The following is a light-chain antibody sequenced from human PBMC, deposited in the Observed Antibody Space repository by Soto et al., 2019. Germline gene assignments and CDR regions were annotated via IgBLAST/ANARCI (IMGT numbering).Light chain of an antibody. CDR3: QQRSNWSGT. V-gene: IGKV3-11*01. J-gene: IGKJ1*01. CDR1: QTVRNNY. Sequence: EFVLTQSPGTLSLSPGERATLSCRASQTVRNNYLAWYQQKPGQAPRLLIYDASNRATGIPARFSGSGSGTDFTLTISSLEPEDFAVYYCQQRSNWSGTFGQGTKVDIK. CDR2: DAS.